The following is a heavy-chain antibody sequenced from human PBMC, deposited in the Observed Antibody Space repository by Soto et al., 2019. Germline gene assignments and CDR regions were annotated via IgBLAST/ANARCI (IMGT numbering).Heavy chain of an antibody. D-gene: IGHD3-22*01. CDR2: ISSSSSTI. CDR1: GFTFSSYS. CDR3: ARAYYYDSSGYLNWFDP. Sequence: GGSLRLSCAASGFTFSSYSMYWVRQAPGKGLEWVSYISSSSSTIYYADSVKGRFTISRDNAKNSLYLQMNSLRAEDTAVYYCARAYYYDSSGYLNWFDPWGQGTLVTVSS. V-gene: IGHV3-48*01. J-gene: IGHJ5*02.